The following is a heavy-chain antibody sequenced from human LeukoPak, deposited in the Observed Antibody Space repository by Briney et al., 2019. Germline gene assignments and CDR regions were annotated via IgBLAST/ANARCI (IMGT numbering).Heavy chain of an antibody. V-gene: IGHV4-38-2*02. D-gene: IGHD5-24*01. CDR3: ARGRMATIFGLLRPKAYYFDY. CDR1: GYSISSGYY. J-gene: IGHJ4*02. CDR2: IYHSGST. Sequence: PSETLSLTCTVPGYSISSGYYWGWIRQPPGKGLEWIGSIYHSGSTYYNPSLKSRVTISVDTSKNQFSLKLSSVTAADTAVYHCARGRMATIFGLLRPKAYYFDYWGQGTLVTVSS.